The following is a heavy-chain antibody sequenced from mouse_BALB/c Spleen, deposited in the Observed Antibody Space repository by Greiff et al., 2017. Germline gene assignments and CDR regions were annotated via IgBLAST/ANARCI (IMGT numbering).Heavy chain of an antibody. D-gene: IGHD3-1*01. J-gene: IGHJ3*01. CDR3: ARDRGRRGPWFAY. Sequence: DVMLVESGGGLVKPGGSLKLSCAASGFTFSDYYMYWVRQTPEKRLEWVATISDGGSYTYYPDSVKGRFTISRDNAKNNLYLQMSSLKSEDTAMYYCARDRGRRGPWFAYWGQGTLVTVSA. CDR1: GFTFSDYY. CDR2: ISDGGSYT. V-gene: IGHV5-4*02.